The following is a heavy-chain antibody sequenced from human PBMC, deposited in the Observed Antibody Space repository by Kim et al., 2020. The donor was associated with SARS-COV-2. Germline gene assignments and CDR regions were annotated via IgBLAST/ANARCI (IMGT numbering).Heavy chain of an antibody. J-gene: IGHJ5*02. CDR1: GFTFRRFA. Sequence: GGSLRLSCAASGFTFRRFALRWVRQAPGEGLQWVSGIRDSGDDTYYADSVQGRFIISRDNSKNALNLEMNSLRAEDTALYYCVKVTSITAPVYDRWGRGTRFTVSS. CDR2: IRDSGDDT. CDR3: VKVTSITAPVYDR. D-gene: IGHD4-4*01. V-gene: IGHV3-23*01.